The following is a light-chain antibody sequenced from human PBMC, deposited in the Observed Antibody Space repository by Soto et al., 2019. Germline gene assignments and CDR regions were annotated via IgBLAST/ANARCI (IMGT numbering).Light chain of an antibody. CDR3: SSYTTSSTLV. CDR1: NSDIGSYNR. V-gene: IGLV2-18*02. CDR2: EVS. J-gene: IGLJ3*02. Sequence: QSALTQPPSVSGSPGQSVTISCSGTNSDIGSYNRVSWYQQPPGTAPKLIIYEVSHRPSGVPARFSGSKSANAASLTISGLKAEDEADYYCSSYTTSSTLVFGGGTKLTVL.